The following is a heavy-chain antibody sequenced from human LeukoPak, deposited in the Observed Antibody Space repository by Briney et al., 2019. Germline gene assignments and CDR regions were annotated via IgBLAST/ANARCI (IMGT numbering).Heavy chain of an antibody. CDR2: IGASGGST. V-gene: IGHV3-23*01. CDR1: GFTFSSYA. CDR3: AKAEGYDILTGLDY. Sequence: PGGSLRLSCATSGFTFSSYAMSWVRQAPGKGLEWVSGIGASGGSTYYADSVKGRFTISRDNSKYTLYLQMNSLRTEDTAVYYCAKAEGYDILTGLDYWGQGTLVTVSS. J-gene: IGHJ4*02. D-gene: IGHD3-9*01.